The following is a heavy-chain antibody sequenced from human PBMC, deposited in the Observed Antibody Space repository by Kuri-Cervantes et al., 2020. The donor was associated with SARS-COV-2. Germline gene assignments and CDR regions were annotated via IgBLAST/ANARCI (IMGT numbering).Heavy chain of an antibody. V-gene: IGHV1-18*01. J-gene: IGHJ4*02. CDR3: VRDPNCSDGNCYFDY. CDR2: IDCYNGRT. D-gene: IGHD2-15*01. CDR1: AYTFTSYG. Sequence: ASVKVSCKASAYTFTSYGISWVRQAPGQELEWMAWIDCYNGRTEYARTLQGRLTVTTDASTSTAYTELRSLRSDDTAVYYCVRDPNCSDGNCYFDYWGQGTQVTVSS.